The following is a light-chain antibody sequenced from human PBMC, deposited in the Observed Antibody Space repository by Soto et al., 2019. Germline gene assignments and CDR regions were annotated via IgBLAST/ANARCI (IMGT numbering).Light chain of an antibody. Sequence: EIVMTQSPTTLSVSPGERATLSCRASQSVGSNLAWYQQKPGQAPRLLIYGASTRATGIPARFSGSGSGTEFTLTISGLQSEDFAVYYCQQYNKWPWTFGQGTKVDIK. CDR1: QSVGSN. CDR3: QQYNKWPWT. J-gene: IGKJ1*01. V-gene: IGKV3-15*01. CDR2: GAS.